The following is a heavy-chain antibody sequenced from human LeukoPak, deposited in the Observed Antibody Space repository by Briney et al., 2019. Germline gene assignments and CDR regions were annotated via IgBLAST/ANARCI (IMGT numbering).Heavy chain of an antibody. V-gene: IGHV3-11*04. Sequence: GSLRLSCAASGFTFSDYYMSWIRQAPGKGLEWVSSITSSGSAIYYADSVKGRFTISRDNAKNSLYLQMNSLRAEDTAVYYCARVSLEPSSGMDVWGQGTTVTVSS. CDR1: GFTFSDYY. CDR2: ITSSGSAI. D-gene: IGHD2/OR15-2a*01. J-gene: IGHJ6*02. CDR3: ARVSLEPSSGMDV.